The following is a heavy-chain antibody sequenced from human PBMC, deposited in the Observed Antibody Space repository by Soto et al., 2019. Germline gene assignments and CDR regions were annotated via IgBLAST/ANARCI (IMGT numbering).Heavy chain of an antibody. CDR3: ARRAGVGATLDY. V-gene: IGHV4-39*01. D-gene: IGHD1-26*01. CDR1: GGSISSSSYY. CDR2: SYYSGST. J-gene: IGHJ4*02. Sequence: QLQLQESGPGLVKPSETLSLTCTVSGGSISSSSYYWGWIRQPPGKGLEWLGSSYYSGSTYYNPSLKSRVTISVDTAKNQFSRKLTSVTAADTAVDYCARRAGVGATLDYWGQGTLVTVSS.